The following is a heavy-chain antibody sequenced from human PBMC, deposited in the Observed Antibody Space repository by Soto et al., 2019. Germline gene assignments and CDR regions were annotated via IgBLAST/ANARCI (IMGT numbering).Heavy chain of an antibody. CDR3: AITDVASLFY. CDR2: IYYSGST. J-gene: IGHJ4*02. CDR1: GGSISSSSYY. V-gene: IGHV4-39*01. Sequence: PSETLSLTCTVSGGSISSSSYYWGWIRQPPGKGLEWIGSIYYSGSTYYNPSLKGRVTISVDTSKNQFSLKLSSVTAADTAVYYCAITDVASLFYWGQGTLVTVSS. D-gene: IGHD5-12*01.